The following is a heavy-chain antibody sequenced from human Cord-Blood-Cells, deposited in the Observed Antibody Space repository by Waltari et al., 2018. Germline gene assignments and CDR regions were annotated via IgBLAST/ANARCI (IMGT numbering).Heavy chain of an antibody. J-gene: IGHJ4*02. CDR1: GFTSSRDG. CDR2: IWYDGSNK. D-gene: IGHD1-7*01. CDR3: ARGRGITGTTDY. Sequence: QVQLVESGGGVVKPGRSLRLSCAESGFTSSRDGMYGVRQAPGKGLEWVAVIWYDGSNKYYADSVKGRFTISRDNSKNTLYLQMNSLRAEDTAVYYCARGRGITGTTDYWGQGTLVTVSS. V-gene: IGHV3-33*01.